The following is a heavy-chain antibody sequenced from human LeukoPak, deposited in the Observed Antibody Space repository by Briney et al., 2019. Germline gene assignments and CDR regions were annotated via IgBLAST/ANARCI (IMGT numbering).Heavy chain of an antibody. D-gene: IGHD5-12*01. V-gene: IGHV3-49*03. Sequence: PGRSRRLSCTVSGFTLGDYATYWFRQAPGKVLEWVTFIRSNGHGGTTEYAASVKGRFIISRDDSKSVAYLQMNSLKAEDTAVYYCRRSPRTLSRVAYFDYWGQGSLVTVSS. J-gene: IGHJ4*02. CDR1: GFTLGDYA. CDR3: RRSPRTLSRVAYFDY. CDR2: IRSNGHGGTT.